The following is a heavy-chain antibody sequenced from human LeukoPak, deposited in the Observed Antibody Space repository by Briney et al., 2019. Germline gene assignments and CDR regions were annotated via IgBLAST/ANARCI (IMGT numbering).Heavy chain of an antibody. CDR3: ARVSQDILIGTPRHHFDY. J-gene: IGHJ4*02. CDR1: GDTFSTFA. D-gene: IGHD3-9*01. Sequence: GASVKVSCKAFGDTFSTFAISWVRQAPGQGLEWMGRVIPTLGIANYAQKFQGRVTISADESTSTAYMELRSLGSEDTAVYYCARVSQDILIGTPRHHFDYWGQGTLVTVSS. CDR2: VIPTLGIA. V-gene: IGHV1-69*04.